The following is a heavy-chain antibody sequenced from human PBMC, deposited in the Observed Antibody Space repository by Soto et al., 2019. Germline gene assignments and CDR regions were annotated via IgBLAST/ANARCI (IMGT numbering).Heavy chain of an antibody. CDR2: INTGNGDT. Sequence: GASVKVSCKTSGYTFTNHFMHWVRQAPGQRPEWMGCINTGNGDTKYSQNFQGRLTFGRDTSASLAYMELSSLRPEDTAVYHCARDSNNNWWASWTWGPGTLVTVSS. D-gene: IGHD1-1*01. CDR3: ARDSNNNWWASWT. V-gene: IGHV1-3*04. CDR1: GYTFTNHF. J-gene: IGHJ5*02.